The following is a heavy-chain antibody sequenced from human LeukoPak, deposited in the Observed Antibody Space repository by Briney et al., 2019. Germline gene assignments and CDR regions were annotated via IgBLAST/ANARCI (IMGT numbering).Heavy chain of an antibody. CDR1: GYTVTELS. CDR2: FDPEDGEM. Sequence: GASVKVSCKVSGYTVTELSMHWVRQAPGKGLEWMGGFDPEDGEMIYAQKFQGRVTMTEDTSTDTAYMELSSLRSEDTAVYYCATYKSDDFSKYYFDYWGQGTLVTVSS. CDR3: ATYKSDDFSKYYFDY. J-gene: IGHJ4*02. V-gene: IGHV1-24*01. D-gene: IGHD3-3*01.